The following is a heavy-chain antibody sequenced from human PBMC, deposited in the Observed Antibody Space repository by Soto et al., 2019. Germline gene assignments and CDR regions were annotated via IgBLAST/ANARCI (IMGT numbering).Heavy chain of an antibody. CDR2: ICPGDSDT. J-gene: IGHJ6*02. CDR1: GYSFTSYW. CDR3: ARLLTVTLTRYYYYGMDV. V-gene: IGHV5-51*01. Sequence: PGESLKISCKGSGYSFTSYWIGWVRQMPGKGLEWMGIICPGDSDTRYSPSFQGQVTISADKSISTAYLQWSSLKASDTAMYYCARLLTVTLTRYYYYGMDVWGQGTTVTVSS. D-gene: IGHD4-4*01.